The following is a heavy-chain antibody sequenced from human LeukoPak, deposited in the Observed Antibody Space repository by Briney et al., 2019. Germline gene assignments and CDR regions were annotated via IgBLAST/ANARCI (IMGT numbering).Heavy chain of an antibody. J-gene: IGHJ4*02. CDR2: IYYSGST. CDR1: GGSISGYS. Sequence: SETLSLTCTVSGGSISGYSWSWIRQPPGKGLEWIGYIYYSGSTNYNPSLKSRVTISVDTSKNQFSLKLSSVTAADTAVYYCARLGPTTVTTFLDYWGQGTLVTVSS. CDR3: ARLGPTTVTTFLDY. D-gene: IGHD4-11*01. V-gene: IGHV4-59*08.